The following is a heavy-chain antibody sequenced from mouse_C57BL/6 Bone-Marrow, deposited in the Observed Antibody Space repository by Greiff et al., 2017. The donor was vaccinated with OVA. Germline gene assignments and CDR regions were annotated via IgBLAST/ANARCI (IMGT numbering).Heavy chain of an antibody. V-gene: IGHV1-81*01. CDR2: IYPRSGNT. Sequence: VQVVESGAELARPGASVTLSCKASGYTFTSYGISWVKQRTGQGLEWIGAIYPRSGNTYYNEPFKGKATLTADKSSSTAYMELRSLTSEDSAVYFWAREEADYFDYWGQGTTLTVSS. J-gene: IGHJ2*01. CDR1: GYTFTSYG. CDR3: AREEADYFDY.